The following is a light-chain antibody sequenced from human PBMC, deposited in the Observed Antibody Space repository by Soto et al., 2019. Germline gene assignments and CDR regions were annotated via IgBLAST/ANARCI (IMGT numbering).Light chain of an antibody. Sequence: EIVLTQSPATLSVSPGERANLSCRASQSVSSNLAWYQQKPGQAPRLLIYGASTRATGIPARFSGSGSGTEFTLTITSLQSEDCAVYYCQQYNNWWTFGQGTKVDIK. V-gene: IGKV3-15*01. CDR3: QQYNNWWT. J-gene: IGKJ1*01. CDR2: GAS. CDR1: QSVSSN.